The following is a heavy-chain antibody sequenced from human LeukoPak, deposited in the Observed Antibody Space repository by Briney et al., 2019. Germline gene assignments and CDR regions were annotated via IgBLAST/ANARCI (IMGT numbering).Heavy chain of an antibody. V-gene: IGHV3-48*03. CDR1: GFTFSSYE. D-gene: IGHD3-22*01. J-gene: IGHJ5*02. CDR2: ISSSDSTI. Sequence: PGGSLRLSCAASGFTFSSYEMHWVRQPPGKGLEWVSYISSSDSTIYYADSVRGRFTISRDNAKNSLYLQMNSLRAEDTAVYYCARVTGYSSGYPAPLNWFDPWGQGTLVTVSS. CDR3: ARVTGYSSGYPAPLNWFDP.